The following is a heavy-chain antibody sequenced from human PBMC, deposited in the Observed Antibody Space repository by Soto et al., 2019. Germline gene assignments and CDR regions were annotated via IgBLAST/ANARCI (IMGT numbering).Heavy chain of an antibody. CDR3: ANAPLRLGFSYYYSGMDV. V-gene: IGHV3-7*03. D-gene: IGHD2-21*01. Sequence: GGSLRLSCAASGCTFVSYWMSWVRQAPGKGLEGLATIKWDASEKKYVDAVKGRFTMSRDKAKNSLYLQINSMRAKDMAVYYCANAPLRLGFSYYYSGMDVWGQGTTVTVSS. CDR2: IKWDASEK. CDR1: GCTFVSYW. J-gene: IGHJ6*02.